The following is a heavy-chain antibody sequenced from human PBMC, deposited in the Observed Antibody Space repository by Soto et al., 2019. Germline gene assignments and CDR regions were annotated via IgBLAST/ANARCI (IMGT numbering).Heavy chain of an antibody. CDR1: GYTFTSYD. CDR2: MNPNSGNT. J-gene: IGHJ6*02. V-gene: IGHV1-8*01. CDR3: ARRGYSSSWYYYYYYGMDV. Sequence: QVQLVQSGAEVKKPGASVKVSCKASGYTFTSYDINWVRQATGQGLEWMGGMNPNSGNTGYAQKFQGRVTMTRNTSISTVYMELSSLRSEDTAVYYCARRGYSSSWYYYYYYGMDVWGQGTTVTVSS. D-gene: IGHD6-13*01.